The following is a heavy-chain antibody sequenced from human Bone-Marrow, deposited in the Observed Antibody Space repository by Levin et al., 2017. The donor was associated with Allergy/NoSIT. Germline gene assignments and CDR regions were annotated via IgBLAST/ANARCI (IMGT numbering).Heavy chain of an antibody. D-gene: IGHD1-26*01. CDR2: ISGSGGST. V-gene: IGHV3-23*01. CDR1: GFTFSNYA. CDR3: AKGVIPSRTEVGATTSVDY. J-gene: IGHJ4*02. Sequence: PGGSLRLSCAASGFTFSNYAMSWVRQAPGKGLEWVSTISGSGGSTYYADSVKGRFTISRDNSKNTLYLQMNSLRAEDTAVYYCAKGVIPSRTEVGATTSVDYWGQGTLVTVSS.